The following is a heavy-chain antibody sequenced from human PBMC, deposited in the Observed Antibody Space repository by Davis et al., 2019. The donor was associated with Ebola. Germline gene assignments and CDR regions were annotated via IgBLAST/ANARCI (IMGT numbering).Heavy chain of an antibody. CDR2: ISHDGVSQ. CDR3: AKDRGEAGYGDSGGGFFDG. J-gene: IGHJ4*02. Sequence: GESLKISCAASGFTVRSTYMSWVRQAPGKGLDWVAVISHDGVSQAYSDSVKGRFTISRDTSKNTLYLQMNSLRVDDSAVYYCAKDRGEAGYGDSGGGFFDGWGQGTLVTVSS. D-gene: IGHD4-17*01. V-gene: IGHV3-30*18. CDR1: GFTVRSTY.